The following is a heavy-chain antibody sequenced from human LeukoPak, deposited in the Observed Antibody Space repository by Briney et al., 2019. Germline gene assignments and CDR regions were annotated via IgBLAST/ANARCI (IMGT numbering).Heavy chain of an antibody. CDR2: LSHDGRNK. V-gene: IGHV3-30*04. J-gene: IGHJ4*02. CDR3: ARFREYTYGPFDS. Sequence: GKSLRLSCAASGFSFSSFGMNWVRQAPGKRLEWAAVLSHDGRNKNYADSVKGRFIISRDNSKKTLYLQMNSLRGEDTAAYYCARFREYTYGPFDSWGQGTLVTVSS. D-gene: IGHD5-18*01. CDR1: GFSFSSFG.